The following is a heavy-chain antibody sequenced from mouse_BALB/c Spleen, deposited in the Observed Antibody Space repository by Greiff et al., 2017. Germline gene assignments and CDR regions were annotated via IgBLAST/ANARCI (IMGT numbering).Heavy chain of an antibody. CDR3: ASTVVARGYYAMDY. Sequence: EVQLQQSGPELVKPGASVKMSCKASGYTFTSYVMHWVKQKPGQGLEWIGYINPYNDGTKYNEKFKGKATLTSDKSSSTAYMGLSSLTSEDSAVYYCASTVVARGYYAMDYWGQGTSVTVSS. D-gene: IGHD1-1*01. CDR1: GYTFTSYV. V-gene: IGHV1-14*01. CDR2: INPYNDGT. J-gene: IGHJ4*01.